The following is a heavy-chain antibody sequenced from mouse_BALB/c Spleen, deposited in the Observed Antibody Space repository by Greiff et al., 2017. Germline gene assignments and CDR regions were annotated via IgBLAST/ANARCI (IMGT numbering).Heavy chain of an antibody. CDR1: GFTFSSYA. D-gene: IGHD1-1*01. J-gene: IGHJ4*01. CDR2: ISSGGSYT. Sequence: EVQRVESGGGLVKPGGSLKLSCAASGFTFSSYAMSWVRQTPEKRLEWVATISSGGSYTYYPDSVKGRFTISRDNAKNTLYLQMSSLRSEDTAMYYCAREDGYRTGDYWGQGTSVTVSS. V-gene: IGHV5-9-3*01. CDR3: AREDGYRTGDY.